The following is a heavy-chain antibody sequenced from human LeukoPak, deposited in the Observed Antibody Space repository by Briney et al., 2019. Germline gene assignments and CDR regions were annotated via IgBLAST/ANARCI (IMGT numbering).Heavy chain of an antibody. CDR1: GGTFRSYA. Sequence: VKVSCQASGGTFRSYAISWVRQAPGQGLEWMGGIIPIFGTANYAQKFQGRVTITTDESTSTAYMELSSLRSEDTAVYYCARGYSGSYRSTYYFDYWGQGTLVTVSS. CDR3: ARGYSGSYRSTYYFDY. J-gene: IGHJ4*02. D-gene: IGHD1-26*01. CDR2: IIPIFGTA. V-gene: IGHV1-69*13.